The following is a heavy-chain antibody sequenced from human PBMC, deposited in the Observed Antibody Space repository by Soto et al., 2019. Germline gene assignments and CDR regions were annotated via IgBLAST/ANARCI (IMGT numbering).Heavy chain of an antibody. D-gene: IGHD6-19*01. V-gene: IGHV3-48*02. CDR3: ARDIGSGWYYFDY. J-gene: IGHJ4*02. CDR2: ITPSSDTI. CDR1: GFTFSSYS. Sequence: PGGSLRLSCAASGFTFSSYSMNWVRQAPGKGLEWVSYITPSSDTIYYADSVKGRFTISRDYGKNSLYLQMNSLRDEDTAVYYCARDIGSGWYYFDYWGQGNMVTVSS.